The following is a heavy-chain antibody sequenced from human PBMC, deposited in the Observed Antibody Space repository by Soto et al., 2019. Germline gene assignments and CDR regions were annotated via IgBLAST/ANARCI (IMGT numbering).Heavy chain of an antibody. D-gene: IGHD6-13*01. CDR3: ARQNRGSSWSGFDY. Sequence: EVQLVESGGGLVKPGGSLRLSCAASGFTFSSYSMNWVRQAPGKGLEWVSSISSSSSYIYYADSVKGRFTISRDNAKNSLYLQLNSLTAEDTAVYYCARQNRGSSWSGFDYWAQGTLVTVSS. J-gene: IGHJ4*02. CDR1: GFTFSSYS. CDR2: ISSSSSYI. V-gene: IGHV3-21*01.